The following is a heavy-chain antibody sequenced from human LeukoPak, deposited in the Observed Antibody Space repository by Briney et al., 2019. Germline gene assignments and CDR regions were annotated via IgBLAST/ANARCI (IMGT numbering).Heavy chain of an antibody. Sequence: GGSLRLSCAASKFTFSSYWMSWVRQVPGKGLERVANIKQDGSEKYYVDSVKGRFTISRDNAKNSLYLQMNSLRAEDTAVYYCARGPTPSIYYGSGSYYSFDYWGQGTLVTVSS. D-gene: IGHD3-10*01. CDR2: IKQDGSEK. CDR3: ARGPTPSIYYGSGSYYSFDY. CDR1: KFTFSSYW. J-gene: IGHJ4*02. V-gene: IGHV3-7*01.